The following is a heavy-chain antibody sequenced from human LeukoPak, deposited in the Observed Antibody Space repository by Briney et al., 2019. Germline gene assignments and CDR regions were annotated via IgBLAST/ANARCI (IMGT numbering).Heavy chain of an antibody. CDR1: GGTFSSYT. D-gene: IGHD6-13*01. CDR3: ARGADTEQQLARDYMDV. Sequence: SVKVSCKASGGTFSSYTISWVRQAPGQGLEWMGRIIPILGTANYAQKFQGRVTITADKSTSTAYMELSSLRSEDTAVYYCARGADTEQQLARDYMDVWGKGTTVTVSS. V-gene: IGHV1-69*08. J-gene: IGHJ6*03. CDR2: IIPILGTA.